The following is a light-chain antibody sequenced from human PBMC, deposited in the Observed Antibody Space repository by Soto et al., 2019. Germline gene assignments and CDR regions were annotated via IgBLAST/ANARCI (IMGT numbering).Light chain of an antibody. V-gene: IGKV1-5*03. CDR3: QQYNTFSPYT. CDR2: KAS. J-gene: IGKJ2*01. Sequence: DIQMTQSPSTLSASVGDRVTLTCRASQSVSDWLAWYQQKPGKAPKLLIYKASNLESGVPSRFSGSGSGTEFTLTISSLQPDDSATYYWQQYNTFSPYTFGQGTKLEIK. CDR1: QSVSDW.